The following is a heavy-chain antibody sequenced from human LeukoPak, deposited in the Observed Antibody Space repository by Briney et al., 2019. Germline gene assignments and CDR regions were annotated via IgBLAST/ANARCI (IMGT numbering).Heavy chain of an antibody. CDR1: GLTFSNYW. Sequence: GGSLRLSCTVSGLTFSNYWMRWVRQAPGKGLEWVAVIWYDGSNKYYADSVKGRFTISRDNSKNTLYLQMNSLRAEDTAVYYCARDSALELLRFWFDPWGQGTLVTVSS. CDR3: ARDSALELLRFWFDP. V-gene: IGHV3-33*08. J-gene: IGHJ5*02. D-gene: IGHD1-7*01. CDR2: IWYDGSNK.